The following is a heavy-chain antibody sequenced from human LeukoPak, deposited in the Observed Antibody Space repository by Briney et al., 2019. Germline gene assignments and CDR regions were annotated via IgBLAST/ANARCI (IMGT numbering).Heavy chain of an antibody. Sequence: GGSLRLSCAASGFTFSDYYMSWIRQAPGKGLEWASYISSSGSTIYYADSVKGRFTISRDNAKNSLYLQMNSLRAEDTALYYCAKDHCSGGSCTFDYWGQGTLVTVSS. V-gene: IGHV3-11*01. CDR2: ISSSGSTI. J-gene: IGHJ4*02. CDR3: AKDHCSGGSCTFDY. D-gene: IGHD2-15*01. CDR1: GFTFSDYY.